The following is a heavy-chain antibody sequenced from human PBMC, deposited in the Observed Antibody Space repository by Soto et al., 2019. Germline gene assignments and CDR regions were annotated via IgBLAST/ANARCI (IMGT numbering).Heavy chain of an antibody. CDR1: GFTFNIYA. D-gene: IGHD6-19*01. Sequence: PGGSLRLSCAASGFTFNIYAMSWVRQAPGKGLEWVSAMSAGGGSTYYADSVKGRFTISRDNSKNTLYLQMNSLRAEDMAVYYCAKDVSSGWLDYWGQGTLVTVSS. J-gene: IGHJ4*02. V-gene: IGHV3-23*01. CDR2: MSAGGGST. CDR3: AKDVSSGWLDY.